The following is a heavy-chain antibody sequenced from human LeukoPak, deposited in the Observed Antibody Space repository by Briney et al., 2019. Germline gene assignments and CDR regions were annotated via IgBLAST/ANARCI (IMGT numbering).Heavy chain of an antibody. CDR2: IYYRGPT. CDR3: ASLKTYDSSAFYYGGWYFFDY. Sequence: SETLSLTCTVSGGSISSSSYYWGWIRQPPGKGLEWIGSIYYRGPTYYNPSLKSRVTISVDTSKNQFSLKLSSVTAADTAVYYCASLKTYDSSAFYYGGWYFFDYWGQGTLVTVSS. V-gene: IGHV4-39*01. CDR1: GGSISSSSYY. D-gene: IGHD3-22*01. J-gene: IGHJ4*02.